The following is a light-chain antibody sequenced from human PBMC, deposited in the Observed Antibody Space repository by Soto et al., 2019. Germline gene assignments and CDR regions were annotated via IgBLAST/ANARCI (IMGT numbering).Light chain of an antibody. CDR2: NTD. CDR1: SSNIETNT. CDR3: EALDDSLSGVV. Sequence: QSVLTQPPSASGTPGQRVTISCSGSSSNIETNTVNWYQQLPGAAPKLIIYNTDQRPSGVPDRFSGSRSGTSASRAISGLQSEDEGAYFCEALDDSLSGVVFGGGTKVTVL. J-gene: IGLJ2*01. V-gene: IGLV1-44*01.